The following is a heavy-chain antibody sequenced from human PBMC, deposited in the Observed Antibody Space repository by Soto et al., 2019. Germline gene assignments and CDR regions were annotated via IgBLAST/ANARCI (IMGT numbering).Heavy chain of an antibody. D-gene: IGHD6-6*01. V-gene: IGHV5-51*01. J-gene: IGHJ6*02. CDR3: ATPSHYGMDV. CDR1: GYTFTIYW. CDR2: IYPSDSDT. Sequence: GESLKISCQVSGYTFTIYWIGWVRQMPGKGLEWMGIIYPSDSDTRYSPSFQGQVTISADKSISTAYLQWSSLKASDTAMYYCATPSHYGMDVWGQGTTVTVSS.